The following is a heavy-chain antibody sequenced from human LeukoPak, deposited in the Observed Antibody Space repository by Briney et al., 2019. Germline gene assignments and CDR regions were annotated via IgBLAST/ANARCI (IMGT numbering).Heavy chain of an antibody. J-gene: IGHJ5*02. D-gene: IGHD3-10*01. V-gene: IGHV4-59*01. CDR3: ARGGGDYNGSGDWFDP. Sequence: SETLSLTCSVSGDSISNYYWTWIRQPPGKGLEWIAYIYYTGQTSYNPSLKSRVTISVDTSKGHFSLRLTSVTAADTAIYYCARGGGDYNGSGDWFDPWGQGTLVTVSS. CDR1: GDSISNYY. CDR2: IYYTGQT.